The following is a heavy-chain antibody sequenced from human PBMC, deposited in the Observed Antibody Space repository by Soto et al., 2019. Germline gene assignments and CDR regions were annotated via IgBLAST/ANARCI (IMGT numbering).Heavy chain of an antibody. Sequence: ASVKVSCKASGYTFTSYGISWVRQAPGQGLEWMGWISAYNGNTNYAQKLQGRVTMTTDTSTSTAYMELRSLRSDDTAVYYCARDLRKYCSGGSCYSALDYWGQGTLVTVSS. V-gene: IGHV1-18*01. CDR1: GYTFTSYG. J-gene: IGHJ4*02. D-gene: IGHD2-15*01. CDR2: ISAYNGNT. CDR3: ARDLRKYCSGGSCYSALDY.